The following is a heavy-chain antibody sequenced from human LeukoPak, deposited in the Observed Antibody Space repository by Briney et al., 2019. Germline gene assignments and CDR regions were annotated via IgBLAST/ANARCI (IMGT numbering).Heavy chain of an antibody. CDR3: ASTSSSWDYYGMDV. CDR1: GGSISSYY. V-gene: IGHV4-59*12. J-gene: IGHJ6*02. D-gene: IGHD6-13*01. CDR2: IYYSGST. Sequence: PSETLSLTCTVSGGSISSYYWSWIRQPPGKGLEWIGYIYYSGSTNYNPSLKSRVTISVDTSKNQFSLKLSSVTAADTAVYYCASTSSSWDYYGMDVWGQGTTVTVSS.